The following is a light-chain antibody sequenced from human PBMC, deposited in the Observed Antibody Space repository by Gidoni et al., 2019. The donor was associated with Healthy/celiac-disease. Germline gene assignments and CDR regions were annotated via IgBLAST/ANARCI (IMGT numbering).Light chain of an antibody. Sequence: DIQMTQSPSSLSASVGDSVTITCQASQYISNYLNLYQQKPGKAPKLLIYAASNLETGVPSRFSGSGSGTDFTFSISSLQPEYIATYYCQQYDNLPPLFGGGTKVEIK. CDR1: QYISNY. CDR2: AAS. CDR3: QQYDNLPPL. J-gene: IGKJ4*02. V-gene: IGKV1-33*01.